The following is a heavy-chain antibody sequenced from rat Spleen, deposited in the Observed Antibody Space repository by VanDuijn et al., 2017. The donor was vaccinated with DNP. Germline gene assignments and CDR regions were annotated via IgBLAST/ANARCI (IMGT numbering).Heavy chain of an antibody. Sequence: EVQLVESGGGLVQPGRSLKLSCAASGFTFSAYYMAWVRQAPAKGLEWVAYIGSAAYAPYYGDSVKGRFTISRDNAKSTLYLQMNSVRSEEMSTYYCVRWNSGHFDYWGQGVMVTVSS. CDR1: GFTFSAYY. CDR2: IGSAAYAP. D-gene: IGHD4-3*01. V-gene: IGHV5-22*01. CDR3: VRWNSGHFDY. J-gene: IGHJ2*01.